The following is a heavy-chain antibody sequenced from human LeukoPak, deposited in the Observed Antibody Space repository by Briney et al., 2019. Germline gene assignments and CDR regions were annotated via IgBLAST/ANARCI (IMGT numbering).Heavy chain of an antibody. D-gene: IGHD2-2*01. CDR3: ARSVAPAAKMDV. V-gene: IGHV3-53*01. CDR2: IYTNGGT. J-gene: IGHJ6*04. Sequence: PGGSLRLSCAASGFTVSGNYRNWVRQAPGKGLEWVSVIYTNGGTYYADSVKGRFTISRDKSKNTLYLQMNSLRAEDTAVYYCARSVAPAAKMDVWGKGTTVTVSS. CDR1: GFTVSGNY.